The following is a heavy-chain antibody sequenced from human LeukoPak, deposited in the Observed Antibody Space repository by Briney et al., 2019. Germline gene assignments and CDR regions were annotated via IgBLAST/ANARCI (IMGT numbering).Heavy chain of an antibody. D-gene: IGHD5-12*01. CDR3: ARGSGYDFRAFDI. CDR2: INPNSGGT. V-gene: IGHV1-2*02. J-gene: IGHJ3*02. Sequence: ASVKVSCKASGYTFTGYYLHWLRQAPGQGPEWMGWINPNSGGTNYSEKFQGRGTMTRDTSISTAYMELSRLRSDDTAVYYCARGSGYDFRAFDIWGQGTMVTVSS. CDR1: GYTFTGYY.